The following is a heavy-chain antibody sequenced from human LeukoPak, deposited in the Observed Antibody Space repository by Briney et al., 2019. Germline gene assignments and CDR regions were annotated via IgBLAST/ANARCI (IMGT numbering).Heavy chain of an antibody. CDR3: ARQDGNSKYYFDY. J-gene: IGHJ4*02. Sequence: GESLKISCKGSGYRFTNSWIGWVRQMPGKGLEWMGIIYPGDSDTRYRPSFQGQVTISVDKSISTAYLQWSSLKASDTAMYYCARQDGNSKYYFDYWGQGTLVTVSS. V-gene: IGHV5-51*01. CDR2: IYPGDSDT. CDR1: GYRFTNSW. D-gene: IGHD1-1*01.